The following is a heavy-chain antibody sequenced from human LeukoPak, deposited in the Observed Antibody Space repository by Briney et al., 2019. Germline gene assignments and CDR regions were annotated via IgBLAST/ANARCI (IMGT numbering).Heavy chain of an antibody. V-gene: IGHV3-30-3*01. Sequence: GGSLRLSCAASGFTFSSYAMHWVRQAPGKGLEWVAVISYDGSNKYYADSVKGRFTISRDNSKNTLYLQMNSLRAEDTAVYYCARGIAAAIRYWGQGTLVTVSS. D-gene: IGHD6-13*01. CDR3: ARGIAAAIRY. CDR2: ISYDGSNK. CDR1: GFTFSSYA. J-gene: IGHJ4*02.